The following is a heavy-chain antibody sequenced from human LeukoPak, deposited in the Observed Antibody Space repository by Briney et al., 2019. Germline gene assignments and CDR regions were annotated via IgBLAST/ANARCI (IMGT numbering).Heavy chain of an antibody. D-gene: IGHD3-10*01. CDR2: INRSGST. V-gene: IGHV4-34*01. J-gene: IGHJ4*02. Sequence: SETLSLTCAVYGGSFSGYFWSWIRQPPGKGLEWIGEINRSGSTTYNPSLKSRVTISVDTSKNQFSLKLNSVTAADTAVYYCARFGTYWGQGILVTV. CDR3: ARFGTY. CDR1: GGSFSGYF.